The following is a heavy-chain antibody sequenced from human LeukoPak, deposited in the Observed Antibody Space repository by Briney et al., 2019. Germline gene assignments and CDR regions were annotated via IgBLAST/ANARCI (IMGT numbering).Heavy chain of an antibody. D-gene: IGHD6-19*01. CDR3: ARDRGAVAGIDWYFDL. Sequence: KPGGSLRLSCAASGFTFSDYYMSWIRQAPGKGLEWVSYISSSGSTIYYADSVKGRFTISRDNAKNTLYLQMNSLRAEDTAVYYCARDRGAVAGIDWYFDLWGRGTLVTVSS. CDR2: ISSSGSTI. CDR1: GFTFSDYY. V-gene: IGHV3-11*04. J-gene: IGHJ2*01.